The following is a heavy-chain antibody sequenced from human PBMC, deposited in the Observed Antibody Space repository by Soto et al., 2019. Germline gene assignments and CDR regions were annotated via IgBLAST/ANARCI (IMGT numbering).Heavy chain of an antibody. CDR1: GGSISSSNW. CDR2: IYHSGST. Sequence: LTCAVSGGSISSSNWWSWVRQPPGKGLEWIGEIYHSGSTNYNPSLKSRVTISVDKSKNQFSLKLSSVTAADTAVYYCARLGGGGSGDNWFDPWGQGTLVTVSS. J-gene: IGHJ5*02. D-gene: IGHD3-10*01. V-gene: IGHV4-4*02. CDR3: ARLGGGGSGDNWFDP.